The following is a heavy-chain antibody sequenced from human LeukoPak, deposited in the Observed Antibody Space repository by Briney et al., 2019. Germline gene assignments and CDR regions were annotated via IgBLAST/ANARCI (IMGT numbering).Heavy chain of an antibody. D-gene: IGHD2-2*01. V-gene: IGHV3-21*01. CDR1: GFTFSSFS. CDR2: ISSSSSYI. J-gene: IGHJ4*02. CDR3: ARDSVVVPADY. Sequence: GGSLRPSCEASGFTFSSFSMTWVGQAPGKGLEGVSSISSSSSYIYYADSVKGRFTISRDNAKNSLYLQMNSLRAEDTAVYYCARDSVVVPADYWGQGTLVTVSS.